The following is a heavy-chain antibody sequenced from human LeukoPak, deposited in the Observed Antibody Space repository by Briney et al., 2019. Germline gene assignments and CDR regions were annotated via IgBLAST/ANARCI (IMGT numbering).Heavy chain of an antibody. J-gene: IGHJ4*02. D-gene: IGHD3-10*01. CDR3: ARVISGSYYNAFDY. V-gene: IGHV3-48*03. Sequence: GGSLRLSCAASGFTFSSYEMNWVRQAPGKGLEWVSYISSSGSTIYYADSVKGRFTISRDNAKNSLYLQMNSLRAEDTAVYYCARVISGSYYNAFDYWGQGTLVTVSS. CDR1: GFTFSSYE. CDR2: ISSSGSTI.